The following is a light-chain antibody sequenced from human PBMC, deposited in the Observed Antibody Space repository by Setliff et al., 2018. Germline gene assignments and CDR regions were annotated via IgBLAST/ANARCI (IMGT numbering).Light chain of an antibody. Sequence: QSALAQHPSASGSPGQSVTISCTGTSSDVGRYNYVSWNQQYSGKAPKLLIYDVTKRHSGVPDRFSGSKSGNTASLTIAGLQAEDDADYYCCSFTGSHNLDVLFGGGTKGTVL. V-gene: IGLV2-11*01. J-gene: IGLJ3*02. CDR1: SSDVGRYNY. CDR3: CSFTGSHNLDVL. CDR2: DVT.